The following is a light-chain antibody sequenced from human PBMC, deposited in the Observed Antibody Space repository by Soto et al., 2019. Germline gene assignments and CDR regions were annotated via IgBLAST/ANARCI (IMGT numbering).Light chain of an antibody. Sequence: EIVLTQSPGTLSLSPGERATLSCRASQSVSSSSLAWYQQKPGQAPRLLIYGASTRATGIPDRFSGSGSGTDFTLTISRLDPEDSAVYYCQQYGSSPRTFGGGTKVEIK. CDR2: GAS. V-gene: IGKV3-20*01. J-gene: IGKJ4*01. CDR1: QSVSSSS. CDR3: QQYGSSPRT.